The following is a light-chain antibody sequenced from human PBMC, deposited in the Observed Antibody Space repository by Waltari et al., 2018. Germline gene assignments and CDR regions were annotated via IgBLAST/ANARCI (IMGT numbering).Light chain of an antibody. J-gene: IGKJ1*01. CDR3: QNHERLPAV. CDR2: GAS. V-gene: IGKV3-20*01. Sequence: EIVLTQSPGTLSLSPGERATLSCRASQSIGRYLIWYQQKPGQAPRLLIYGASTRAAGIPDRFSDSGSGTDFSLTISRLEPEDFAVYYCQNHERLPAVFGRGTKVEIK. CDR1: QSIGRY.